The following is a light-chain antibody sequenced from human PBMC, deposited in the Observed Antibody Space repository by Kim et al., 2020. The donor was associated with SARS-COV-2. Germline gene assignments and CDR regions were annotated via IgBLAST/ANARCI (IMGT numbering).Light chain of an antibody. CDR2: AAS. CDR1: QSISSY. V-gene: IGKV1-39*01. Sequence: DIQMTQSPSSLSASVGDRVTITCRASQSISSYLNWYQQKPGKAPKLLIYAASSLQSGVPSRFSGSGSGTDFTLTISSLQPEDFATYYCQQLISYPFTFGPGTKVDIK. J-gene: IGKJ3*01. CDR3: QQLISYPFT.